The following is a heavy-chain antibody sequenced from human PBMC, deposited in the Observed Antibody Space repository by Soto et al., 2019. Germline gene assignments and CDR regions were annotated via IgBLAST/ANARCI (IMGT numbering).Heavy chain of an antibody. Sequence: GGSLRLSCAASGFTFSSYGMHWVRQAPGKGLEWVAVIWYDGSNKYYADSVKGRFTISRDNSKNTLYLQMNSLRAEDTAVYYCAKLPGMITFGGHYMDVWGKGTTVTVSS. V-gene: IGHV3-33*06. D-gene: IGHD3-16*01. CDR1: GFTFSSYG. CDR2: IWYDGSNK. J-gene: IGHJ6*03. CDR3: AKLPGMITFGGHYMDV.